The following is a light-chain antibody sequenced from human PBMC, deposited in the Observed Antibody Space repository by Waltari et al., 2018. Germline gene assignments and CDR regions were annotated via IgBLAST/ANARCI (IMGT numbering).Light chain of an antibody. J-gene: IGKJ1*01. CDR2: DTS. CDR1: QSVGRS. Sequence: EIVLTQSPGTLSLSPGERATLSCRASQSVGRSLAWYQQKPGQAPRLLIYDTSSRATGIPDRFSGSGSGTDFRLTISRLEPEYFAVYCQHYVSLPATFGQGTKVEIK. CDR3: QHYVSLPAT. V-gene: IGKV3-20*01.